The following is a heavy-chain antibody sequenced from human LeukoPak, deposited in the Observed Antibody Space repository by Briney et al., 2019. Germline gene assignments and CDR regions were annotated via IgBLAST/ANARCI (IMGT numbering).Heavy chain of an antibody. D-gene: IGHD6-13*01. CDR3: ARGGSSWYGAVYYYYYVDV. J-gene: IGHJ6*03. V-gene: IGHV4-34*01. Sequence: SETLSLTCAVYGGSFSGYYWSWIRQPPGKGLEWIGEINHSGSTNYNPSLKSRVTISVDTSKNQFSLKLSSVTAADTAVYYCARGGSSWYGAVYYYYYVDVWGKGTTVTVSS. CDR1: GGSFSGYY. CDR2: INHSGST.